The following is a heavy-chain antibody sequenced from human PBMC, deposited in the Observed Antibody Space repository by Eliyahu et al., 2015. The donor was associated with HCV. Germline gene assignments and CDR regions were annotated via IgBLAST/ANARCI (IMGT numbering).Heavy chain of an antibody. D-gene: IGHD1-26*01. CDR1: A. CDR2: ISGSALTT. Sequence: AMTWVRQAPGKGLEWVSSISGSALTTYYADSVKGRFTISRDNSKNTLYLQMNSLRAEDTAIYYCAKDGVGTNPPYYFDYWGQGTLVTVSS. CDR3: AKDGVGTNPPYYFDY. V-gene: IGHV3-23*01. J-gene: IGHJ4*02.